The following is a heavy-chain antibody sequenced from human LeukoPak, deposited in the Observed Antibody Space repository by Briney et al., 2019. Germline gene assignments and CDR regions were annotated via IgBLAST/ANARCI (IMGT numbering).Heavy chain of an antibody. Sequence: SETLSLTCTVSGDSITGYYWGWIRQPPGKGLEWIGNIYYTGNTYYNVSLKSRVTISVDTSKNQFSLKLSSVTAADTAVYYCARAGLSYDAFDIWGQGTMVTVSS. CDR3: ARAGLSYDAFDI. CDR1: GDSITGYY. J-gene: IGHJ3*02. D-gene: IGHD3-16*02. CDR2: IYYTGNT. V-gene: IGHV4-39*07.